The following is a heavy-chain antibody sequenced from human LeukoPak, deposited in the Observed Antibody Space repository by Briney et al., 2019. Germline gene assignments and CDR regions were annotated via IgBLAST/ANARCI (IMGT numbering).Heavy chain of an antibody. CDR1: GFTFSKYA. V-gene: IGHV3-23*01. CDR2: ISVSGGST. CDR3: ARPTIAAAGNFEY. D-gene: IGHD6-13*01. Sequence: GGPLRLSCAASGFTFSKYAMTWVRQAPGKGLEWVSGISVSGGSTNYADSVKGRFTISRDNSKNTLYLQMNSLRAEDTAVYYCARPTIAAAGNFEYWGQGTLVTVSS. J-gene: IGHJ4*02.